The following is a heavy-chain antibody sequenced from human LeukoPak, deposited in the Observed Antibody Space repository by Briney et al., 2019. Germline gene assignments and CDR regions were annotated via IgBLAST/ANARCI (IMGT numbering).Heavy chain of an antibody. CDR2: IWNDGINK. CDR3: ARAEVPAAIKSGAFDI. V-gene: IGHV3-33*01. CDR1: GFTFSSYG. D-gene: IGHD2-2*01. J-gene: IGHJ3*02. Sequence: GGSLRLSCAASGFTFSSYGMHWVRQAPGKGLEWVAVIWNDGINKYYADSVKGRFTISRDNSKNTLYLQMNSLRAEDTAVYYCARAEVPAAIKSGAFDIWVKGQWSPSLQ.